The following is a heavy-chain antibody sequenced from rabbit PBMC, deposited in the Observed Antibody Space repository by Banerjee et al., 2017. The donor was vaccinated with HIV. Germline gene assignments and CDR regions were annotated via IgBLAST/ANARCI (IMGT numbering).Heavy chain of an antibody. J-gene: IGHJ4*01. D-gene: IGHD1-1*01. CDR1: AFDFSSGG. V-gene: IGHV1S47*01. Sequence: QEQLVESGGGLVQPGGSLKLSCKASAFDFSSGGVSWVRQAPGKGLEWIGYIDPVFGNTYYASWVNGRFTISSHNAQNTLYLQLNSLTAADTATYFCVRDKASISGDYGPWYFDLWGQGTLVTVS. CDR2: IDPVFGNT. CDR3: VRDKASISGDYGPWYFDL.